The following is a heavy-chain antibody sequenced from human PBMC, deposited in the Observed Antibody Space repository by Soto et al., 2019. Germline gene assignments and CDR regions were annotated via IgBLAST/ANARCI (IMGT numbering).Heavy chain of an antibody. CDR3: ARGSYYGSGSTHLNLGHDY. CDR1: GGSISMGCYC. D-gene: IGHD3-10*01. CDR2: LYYSGST. J-gene: IGHJ4*02. V-gene: IGHV4-31*03. Sequence: SETLSLTCTVSGGSISMGCYCWSWIRPHPGKGLEWIGYLYYSGSTYYNKSLKSRITISVDTSKNQFSLKLSSVTAEDTAVYYCARGSYYGSGSTHLNLGHDYWGQGTLVTVSS.